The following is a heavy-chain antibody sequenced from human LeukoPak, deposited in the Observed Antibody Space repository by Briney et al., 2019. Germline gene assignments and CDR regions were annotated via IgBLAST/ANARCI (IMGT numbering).Heavy chain of an antibody. CDR3: GHFLPGGERYSGTTYYFDY. Sequence: SGPTLVKPTQTLTLTCTFSGFSLSTSGVGVGWVRHPPGKALEWLALIYWNDDKRYSPSLKSRFTITKDTSKNQVVLTMTNMAPETAAAYYCGHFLPGGERYSGTTYYFDYWGQGTLVTVSS. CDR2: IYWNDDK. J-gene: IGHJ4*02. D-gene: IGHD1-26*01. V-gene: IGHV2-5*01. CDR1: GFSLSTSGVG.